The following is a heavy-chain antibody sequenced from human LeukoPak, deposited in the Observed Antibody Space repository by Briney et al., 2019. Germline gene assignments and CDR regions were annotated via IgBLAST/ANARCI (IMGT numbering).Heavy chain of an antibody. CDR2: ISSSGSTI. CDR3: AKDFWSGYYPNY. J-gene: IGHJ4*02. CDR1: GFTFSSYE. Sequence: GGSLRLSCAASGFTFSSYEMNCVRQAPGKGLEWVSYISSSGSTIYYADSVKGRFTISRDNSKNTLYLQMNSLRAEDTAVYYCAKDFWSGYYPNYWGQGTLVTVSS. V-gene: IGHV3-48*03. D-gene: IGHD3-3*01.